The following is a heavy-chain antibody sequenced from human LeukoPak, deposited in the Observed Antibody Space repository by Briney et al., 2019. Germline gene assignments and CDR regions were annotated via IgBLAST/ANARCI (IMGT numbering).Heavy chain of an antibody. D-gene: IGHD6-19*01. CDR3: ARVSQWLVPY. Sequence: PGGSLRLSCAASGFTFTNSAMHWVRQAPGKGLEWVSYISSTSSYINYADSVKGRFTISRDNAKNSLFLRMNSLRAEDTAVYYCARVSQWLVPYWGQGTLVTVSS. J-gene: IGHJ4*02. CDR1: GFTFTNSA. V-gene: IGHV3-21*05. CDR2: ISSTSSYI.